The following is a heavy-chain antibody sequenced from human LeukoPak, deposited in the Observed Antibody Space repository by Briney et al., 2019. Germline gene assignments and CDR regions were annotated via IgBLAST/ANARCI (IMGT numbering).Heavy chain of an antibody. V-gene: IGHV4-38-2*02. CDR3: ARVDMATITLDY. Sequence: PSETLSLTCTVSGYSISSGYYWGWIRQPPGKGLEWIGSIYHSGSTYYNPSLKSRVTISVDTSKNQFSLKLSSVTAADTAVYYCARVDMATITLDYWGQGTLVTVSS. CDR2: IYHSGST. J-gene: IGHJ4*02. CDR1: GYSISSGYY. D-gene: IGHD5-24*01.